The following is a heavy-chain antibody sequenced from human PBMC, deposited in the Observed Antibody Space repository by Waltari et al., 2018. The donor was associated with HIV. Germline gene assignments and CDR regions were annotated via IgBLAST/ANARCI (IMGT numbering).Heavy chain of an antibody. CDR2: LDPKNGKP. Sequence: QLIQSTSALKRPGASVTISCQVSGYPLSDLSMPWVRQVRGQRLGWMGGLDPKNGKPIYSQRFWGRVSLAEDTSQDTAFLELNRLTSDDTAVYYCVTLDNESPLYSNFWGQGTLVTV. CDR3: VTLDNESPLYSNF. D-gene: IGHD2-15*01. CDR1: GYPLSDLS. V-gene: IGHV1-24*01. J-gene: IGHJ1*01.